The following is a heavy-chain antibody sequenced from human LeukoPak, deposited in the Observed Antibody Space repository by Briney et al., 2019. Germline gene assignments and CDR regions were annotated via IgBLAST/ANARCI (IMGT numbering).Heavy chain of an antibody. CDR1: GGSFSGYY. D-gene: IGHD4-17*01. CDR2: INHSGST. J-gene: IGHJ5*02. Sequence: SETLSLTCAVYGGSFSGYYWSWIRQPPGKGLEWIGEINHSGSTNYNPSLKSRVTISVDTSKNQFSLKLSSVTAAGTAVYYCARGRTVTRFDPWGQGTLVTVSS. CDR3: ARGRTVTRFDP. V-gene: IGHV4-34*01.